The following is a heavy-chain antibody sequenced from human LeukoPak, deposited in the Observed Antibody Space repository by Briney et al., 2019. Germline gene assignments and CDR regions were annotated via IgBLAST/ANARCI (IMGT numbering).Heavy chain of an antibody. Sequence: SETLSLTCAVSGGSISSGAYYWSWIRQHPVKGLEWIGYIFYSGSTYYNPSLKSRVTISVDTSKNQFSLKLSSVTAADTAVYYCARDSGYGSGSSGMDVWGQGTTVTVSS. J-gene: IGHJ6*02. CDR2: IFYSGST. CDR1: GGSISSGAYY. V-gene: IGHV4-31*11. D-gene: IGHD3-10*01. CDR3: ARDSGYGSGSSGMDV.